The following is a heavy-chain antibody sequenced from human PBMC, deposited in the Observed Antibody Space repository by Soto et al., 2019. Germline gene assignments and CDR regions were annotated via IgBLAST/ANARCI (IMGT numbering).Heavy chain of an antibody. J-gene: IGHJ4*02. V-gene: IGHV4-34*01. CDR3: ARSGMITFGGVIVKGLDY. Sequence: QVQLQQWGAGLLKPSETLSLTCAVYGGSFSGYYWSWIRQPPGKGLEWIGEINHSGSTNYNPSLKSRVTISVDTSKIQFSLKLSSVTAADMGVYYCARSGMITFGGVIVKGLDYWGQGTLVTVSS. CDR1: GGSFSGYY. D-gene: IGHD3-16*02. CDR2: INHSGST.